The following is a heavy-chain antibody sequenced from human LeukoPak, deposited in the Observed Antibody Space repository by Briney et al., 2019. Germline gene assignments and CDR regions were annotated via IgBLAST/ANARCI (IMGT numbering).Heavy chain of an antibody. D-gene: IGHD3-10*01. CDR2: MNPNSGNT. CDR1: GYTFTSYD. V-gene: IGHV1-8*03. J-gene: IGHJ4*02. Sequence: ASVKVSCKASGYTFTSYDINWVRQATGQGLEWMGWMNPNSGNTGYAQKFQGRVTITRNTSISTAYMELSSLRSEDTAVYYCARGVTVVRGVIITSIVYYFDYWGQGTLVTVSS. CDR3: ARGVTVVRGVIITSIVYYFDY.